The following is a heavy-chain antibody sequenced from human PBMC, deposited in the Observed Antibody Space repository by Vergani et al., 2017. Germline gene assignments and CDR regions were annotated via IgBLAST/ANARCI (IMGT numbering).Heavy chain of an antibody. CDR3: ARDPTYYYDSSGYYEAPRTAKGDY. CDR2: ISSSSSYI. CDR1: GFTFSSYS. J-gene: IGHJ4*02. D-gene: IGHD3-22*01. Sequence: EVQLVESGGGLVKPGGSLRLSCAASGFTFSSYSMNWVRQAPGKGLEWVSSISSSSSYIYYADSVKGRFTISRDNAKNSLYLQMNSLRAEDTAVYYCARDPTYYYDSSGYYEAPRTAKGDYWGQGTLVTVSS. V-gene: IGHV3-21*01.